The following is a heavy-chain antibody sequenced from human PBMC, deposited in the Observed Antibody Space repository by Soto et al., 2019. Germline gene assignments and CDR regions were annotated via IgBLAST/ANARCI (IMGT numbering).Heavy chain of an antibody. CDR3: AKAPRGDYGSGSYED. CDR2: ISWNSGSI. J-gene: IGHJ4*02. CDR1: GFTFDDYA. D-gene: IGHD3-10*01. V-gene: IGHV3-9*01. Sequence: PGGSLRLSCAASGFTFDDYAMHWVRQAPGKGLEWVSGISWNSGSIGYADSVKGRFTISRDNAKNSLYLQMNSLRAEDTALYYCAKAPRGDYGSGSYEDWGQGXLVTVYS.